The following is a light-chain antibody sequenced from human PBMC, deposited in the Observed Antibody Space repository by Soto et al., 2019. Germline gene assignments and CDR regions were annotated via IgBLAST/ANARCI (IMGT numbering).Light chain of an antibody. CDR3: SSFTTTSTYV. J-gene: IGLJ1*01. CDR2: EVN. V-gene: IGLV2-14*01. Sequence: QSALTQPASVSGSPGQSITFSCTGTSSDVGAYNYVSWYQQHPGKAPKLMIYEVNNRPSGISDRFSGSKSGNTASLTSSGLQAEDEADYYCSSFTTTSTYVYGTGTKLTVL. CDR1: SSDVGAYNY.